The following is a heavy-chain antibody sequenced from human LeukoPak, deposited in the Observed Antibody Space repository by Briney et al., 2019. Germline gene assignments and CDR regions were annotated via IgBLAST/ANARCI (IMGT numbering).Heavy chain of an antibody. D-gene: IGHD6-13*01. CDR1: GFTFSSYE. J-gene: IGHJ6*02. V-gene: IGHV3-48*03. Sequence: GGSLRLSCAASGFTFSSYEMNWVRQAPGKGLEWVSYISSSGSTMYYADSVKGRFTISRDNAKNSLYLQMNSLRAEDTAVYYCARERQQLGYYYGIDVCGQGTTVTVSS. CDR2: ISSSGSTM. CDR3: ARERQQLGYYYGIDV.